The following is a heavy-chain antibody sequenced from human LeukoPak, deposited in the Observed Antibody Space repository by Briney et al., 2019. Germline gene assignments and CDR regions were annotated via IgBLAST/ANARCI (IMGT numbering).Heavy chain of an antibody. D-gene: IGHD3-3*01. CDR3: ARVIRITIFGREAGGAFDI. CDR2: IYTSGST. J-gene: IGHJ3*02. Sequence: SETLSLTCTVSGGSISSYYRSWIRQPAGKGLEWIGRIYTSGSTNYNPSLKSRVTISVDRSKNQFSLKLSSVTAADTAVYYCARVIRITIFGREAGGAFDIWGQGTMVTVSS. CDR1: GGSISSYY. V-gene: IGHV4-4*07.